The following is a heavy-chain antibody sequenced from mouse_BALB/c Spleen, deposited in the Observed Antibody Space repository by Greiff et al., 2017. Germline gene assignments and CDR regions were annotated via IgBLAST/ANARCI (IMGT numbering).Heavy chain of an antibody. V-gene: IGHV1S41*01. CDR3: AREDYDGAY. D-gene: IGHD2-4*01. CDR1: GYTFTSYW. J-gene: IGHJ3*01. Sequence: DLVKPGASVKLSCKASGYTFTSYWINWIKQRPGQGLEWIGRIAPGSGSTYYNEMFKGKATLTVDTSSSSAYIQLSSLSSEDSAVYFCAREDYDGAYWGQGTLVTVSA. CDR2: IAPGSGST.